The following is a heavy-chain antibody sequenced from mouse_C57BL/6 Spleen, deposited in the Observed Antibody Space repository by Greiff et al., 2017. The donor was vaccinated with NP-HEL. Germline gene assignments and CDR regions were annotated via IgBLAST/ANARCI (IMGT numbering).Heavy chain of an antibody. CDR3: ARRGDYGYDGAWFAY. J-gene: IGHJ3*01. Sequence: EVKLMESGPELVKPGASVKISCKASGYSFTDYNMNWVKQSNGKSLEWIGVINPNYGTTSYNQKFKGKATLTVDQSSSTAYMQLNSLTSEDSAVYYCARRGDYGYDGAWFAYWGQGTLVTVSA. D-gene: IGHD2-2*01. CDR2: INPNYGTT. CDR1: GYSFTDYN. V-gene: IGHV1-39*01.